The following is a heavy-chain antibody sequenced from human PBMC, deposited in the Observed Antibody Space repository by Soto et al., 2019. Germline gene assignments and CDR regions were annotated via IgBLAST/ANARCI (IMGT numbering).Heavy chain of an antibody. CDR3: AKSEWELLNWFDP. J-gene: IGHJ5*02. Sequence: SETLSLTCAVYGGSFSGYYGSWIRQPPGKGLEWIGEINHSGSTNYNPSLKSRVTISVDTSKNQFSLKLSSVTAADTAVYYCAKSEWELLNWFDPWGQGTLVTVSS. CDR1: GGSFSGYY. V-gene: IGHV4-34*01. D-gene: IGHD1-26*01. CDR2: INHSGST.